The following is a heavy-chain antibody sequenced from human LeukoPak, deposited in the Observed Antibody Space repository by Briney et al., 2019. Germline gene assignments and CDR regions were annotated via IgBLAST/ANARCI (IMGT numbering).Heavy chain of an antibody. CDR2: IRYDGSNK. CDR3: ARDPWRGYRYKDVYYYYYGMDV. J-gene: IGHJ6*02. Sequence: GGSLRLSCAASGFTFSSYGMHWVRQAPGKGLEWVAFIRYDGSNKYYADSVKGRFTISRDNSKNTLYLQMNSLRAEDTAVYYCARDPWRGYRYKDVYYYYYGMDVWGQGTTVTVSS. D-gene: IGHD1-14*01. V-gene: IGHV3-30*02. CDR1: GFTFSSYG.